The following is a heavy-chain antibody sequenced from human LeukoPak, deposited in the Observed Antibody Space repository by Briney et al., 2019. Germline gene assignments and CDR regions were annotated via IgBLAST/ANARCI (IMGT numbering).Heavy chain of an antibody. CDR1: GYTFTDYY. J-gene: IGHJ4*02. D-gene: IGHD1-26*01. CDR3: AHLGGEEWDLTPY. V-gene: IGHV1-69-2*01. CDR2: VDPEDGET. Sequence: GASVKVSCKVSGYTFTDYYMHWVQQAPGKGLEWMGLVDPEDGETIYAEKFQGRVTITADTSTDTAYMELSSLRSDDTAVYYCAHLGGEEWDLTPYWGQGTLVTVSS.